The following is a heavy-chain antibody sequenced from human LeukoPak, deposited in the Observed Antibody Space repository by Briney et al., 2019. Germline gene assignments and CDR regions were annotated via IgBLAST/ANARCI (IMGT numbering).Heavy chain of an antibody. Sequence: PGGSLRLSCAASGFTFDSSEMNWVRQAPGKGLEWLSYISTSGSAMYYADSVRGRFTISRDNAKNSLYLQMNSLRPEDMAVYHCARETHDSSGYKYFDYWGQGTLVTVSS. CDR2: ISTSGSAM. V-gene: IGHV3-48*03. D-gene: IGHD3-22*01. CDR1: GFTFDSSE. CDR3: ARETHDSSGYKYFDY. J-gene: IGHJ4*02.